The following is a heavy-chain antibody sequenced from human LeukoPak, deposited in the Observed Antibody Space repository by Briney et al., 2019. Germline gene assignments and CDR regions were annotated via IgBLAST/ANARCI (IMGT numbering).Heavy chain of an antibody. V-gene: IGHV3-49*04. D-gene: IGHD1-7*01. CDR2: IRSKAYGGTT. Sequence: GGSLRLSCTASGFTFGDYAMSWVRQAPGKGLEWVGFIRSKAYGGTTEYAASVKGRFTISRDDSKSIAYLQMNSLKTEDTAVYYCTRGELYGGYYYGMDVWGKGTTVTVSS. J-gene: IGHJ6*04. CDR1: GFTFGDYA. CDR3: TRGELYGGYYYGMDV.